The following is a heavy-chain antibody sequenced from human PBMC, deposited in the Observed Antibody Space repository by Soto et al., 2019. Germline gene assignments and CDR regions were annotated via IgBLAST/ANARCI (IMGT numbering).Heavy chain of an antibody. Sequence: KPGGSLRLSCAASGFTFSSYSMNWVRQAPGKGLEWVSSISSSSSYIYYADSVKGRFTISRDNAKNSLYLQMNSLRAEDTAVYYCARDCSGGSCYSRYYYGMDVWGQGTTVTVSS. CDR2: ISSSSSYI. CDR1: GFTFSSYS. J-gene: IGHJ6*02. D-gene: IGHD2-15*01. CDR3: ARDCSGGSCYSRYYYGMDV. V-gene: IGHV3-21*01.